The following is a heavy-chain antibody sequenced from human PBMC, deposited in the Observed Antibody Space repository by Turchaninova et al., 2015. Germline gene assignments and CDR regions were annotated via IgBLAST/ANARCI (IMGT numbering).Heavy chain of an antibody. J-gene: IGHJ6*02. Sequence: QVQLQQWGAGLLKPSYTLSLTCAVYGGSFSGSYWSWIRQPPGKGQEWLGDINHSGSTNHNPSPTSRVTISVDTSKNQFSLKRSSVTAADTAVYYCARVDGSGSDEPRKIYYYYYGMDVWGQGTTVTVSS. CDR1: GGSFSGSY. V-gene: IGHV4-34*01. CDR2: INHSGST. D-gene: IGHD3-10*01. CDR3: ARVDGSGSDEPRKIYYYYYGMDV.